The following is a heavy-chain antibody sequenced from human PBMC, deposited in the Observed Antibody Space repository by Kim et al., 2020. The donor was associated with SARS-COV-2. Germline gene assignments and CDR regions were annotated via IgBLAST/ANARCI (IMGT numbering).Heavy chain of an antibody. J-gene: IGHJ4*02. Sequence: SETLSLTCTVSGGSISSYYWSWIRQPPGKGLEWIGYIYYSGSTNYNPSLKSRVTISVDTSKNQFSLKLSSVTAADTAVYYCARSERRFGDIFDYWGQGTLVTVSS. CDR1: GGSISSYY. CDR2: IYYSGST. CDR3: ARSERRFGDIFDY. V-gene: IGHV4-59*01. D-gene: IGHD3-10*01.